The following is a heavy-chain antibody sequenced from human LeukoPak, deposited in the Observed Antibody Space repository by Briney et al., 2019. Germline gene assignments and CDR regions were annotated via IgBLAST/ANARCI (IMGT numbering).Heavy chain of an antibody. D-gene: IGHD6-19*01. Sequence: PGGSLRLSCAASGFTFSSYWMSWVRQAPGKGLEWVANIKKDGSEKYYVDSVKGRFTISRDNAKHSLYLQMNTLRAEDTAVYYCARGGFSSGWFVGYFFDYWGQGTLVTVSS. J-gene: IGHJ4*02. V-gene: IGHV3-7*01. CDR1: GFTFSSYW. CDR3: ARGGFSSGWFVGYFFDY. CDR2: IKKDGSEK.